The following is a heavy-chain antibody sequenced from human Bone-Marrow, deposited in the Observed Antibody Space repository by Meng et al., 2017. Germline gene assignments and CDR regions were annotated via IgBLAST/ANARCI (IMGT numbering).Heavy chain of an antibody. D-gene: IGHD3-22*01. V-gene: IGHV3-23*01. J-gene: IGHJ4*02. Sequence: GESLKISCAASGFTFSSDAMSWVRQAPGKGLEGGSAISGSGGSTYYADSVKGRFTISSDNSKNTLYLQMNSLRAEDTAVYYGSNAPNYDSSGYYSFPGYWGQGTLVTVSS. CDR1: GFTFSSDA. CDR2: ISGSGGST. CDR3: SNAPNYDSSGYYSFPGY.